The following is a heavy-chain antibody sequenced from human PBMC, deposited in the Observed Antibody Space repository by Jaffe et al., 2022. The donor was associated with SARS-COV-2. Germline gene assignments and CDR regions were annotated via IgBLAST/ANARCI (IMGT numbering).Heavy chain of an antibody. CDR2: IYPGDSDT. CDR1: GYSFTSYW. CDR3: ARQGAVLRYFDWLPPPGGMDV. V-gene: IGHV5-51*01. D-gene: IGHD3-9*01. Sequence: EVQLVQSGAEVKKPGESLKISCKGSGYSFTSYWIGWVRQMPGKGLEWMGIIYPGDSDTRYSPSFQGQVTISADKSISTAYLQWSSLKASDTAMYYCARQGAVLRYFDWLPPPGGMDVWGQGTTVTVSS. J-gene: IGHJ6*02.